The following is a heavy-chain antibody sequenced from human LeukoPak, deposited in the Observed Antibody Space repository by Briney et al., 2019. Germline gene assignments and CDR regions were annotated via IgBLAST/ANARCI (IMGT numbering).Heavy chain of an antibody. CDR1: GYSISSGYY. V-gene: IGHV4-38-2*02. D-gene: IGHD3-3*01. CDR3: ARVLTFYDFWSGSFWFDP. Sequence: PSETLSLTCTVSGYSISSGYYWGWIRQSPGKGLEWIGSIYYSGSIYYNPSLKSRVTTSVDTSKNQFSLKLSSVTAADTAVYYCARVLTFYDFWSGSFWFDPWGQGTLVTVSS. CDR2: IYYSGSI. J-gene: IGHJ5*02.